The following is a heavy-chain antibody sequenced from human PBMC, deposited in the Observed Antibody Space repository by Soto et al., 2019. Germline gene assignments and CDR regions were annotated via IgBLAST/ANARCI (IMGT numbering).Heavy chain of an antibody. J-gene: IGHJ4*02. D-gene: IGHD2-8*01. Sequence: PWETLSLTCTVSGGSISSSSYYWGWIRQPPGKGLEWIGSIYYSGSTYYNPSLKSRVTISVDTSKNQFSLKLSSVTAADTAVYYCARHIPPYCTNGVCYWGVVGYWGQGTLVTVS. CDR3: ARHIPPYCTNGVCYWGVVGY. CDR1: GGSISSSSYY. V-gene: IGHV4-39*01. CDR2: IYYSGST.